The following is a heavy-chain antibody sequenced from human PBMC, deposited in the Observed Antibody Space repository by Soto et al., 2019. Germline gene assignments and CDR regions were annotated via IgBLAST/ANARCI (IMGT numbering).Heavy chain of an antibody. CDR2: IIPIFATV. CDR3: ARGGLGYSSAPRSDFDY. CDR1: GGSFSSNP. J-gene: IGHJ4*02. D-gene: IGHD5-18*01. Sequence: QVQLVQSGSEVKKPGSSVKVSCKASGGSFSSNPISWVRQAPGQGLEWMAGIIPIFATVHYAQKFQGRVTITADESTSTAYMELTSLRSEDTAVYFSARGGLGYSSAPRSDFDYWGKGTLVTVSS. V-gene: IGHV1-69*01.